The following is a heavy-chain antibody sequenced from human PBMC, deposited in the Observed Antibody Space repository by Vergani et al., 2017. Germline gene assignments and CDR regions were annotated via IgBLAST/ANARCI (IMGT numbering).Heavy chain of an antibody. V-gene: IGHV4-31*03. CDR2: IFYSGTT. J-gene: IGHJ6*03. D-gene: IGHD6-25*01. CDR3: ARVDTQVPATSHFYYMDV. CDR1: GRPISSGDHC. Sequence: QVQLQESGPGLVKPSQTLSLTCSVSGRPISSGDHCWTWLRQRPGKGLEWIGYIFYSGTTYDNPSLRIRLTIPVDTSQNQFSLKLMSVTAADTAVYYCARVDTQVPATSHFYYMDVWGKGTTVVVSS.